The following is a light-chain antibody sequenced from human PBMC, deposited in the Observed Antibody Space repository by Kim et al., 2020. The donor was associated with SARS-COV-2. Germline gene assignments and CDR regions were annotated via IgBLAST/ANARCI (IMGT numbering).Light chain of an antibody. CDR1: NIGSKS. V-gene: IGLV3-21*03. CDR2: NEG. J-gene: IGLJ3*02. CDR3: HVWDSSSDHWV. Sequence: APGKTTRITCGRSNIGSKSVLGYQQKPGPAPVLVFYNEGDRPSGIPEGFSGSNSGNTATLTISRVRAGDEADYYCHVWDSSSDHWVFGGGTQLTVL.